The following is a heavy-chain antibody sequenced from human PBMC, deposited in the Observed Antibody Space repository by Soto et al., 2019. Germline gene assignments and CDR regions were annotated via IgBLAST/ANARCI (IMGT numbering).Heavy chain of an antibody. Sequence: SETLSLTCTVSGGSISSYYWSWIRQPPGKGLEWIGYIYYSGSTNYNPSLKSRVTISVDTSKNQFSLKLSSVTAADTAVYYCARPHRSGSYHYYYMDVWGKGTTVTVSS. J-gene: IGHJ6*03. V-gene: IGHV4-59*08. CDR1: GGSISSYY. CDR3: ARPHRSGSYHYYYMDV. CDR2: IYYSGST. D-gene: IGHD3-10*01.